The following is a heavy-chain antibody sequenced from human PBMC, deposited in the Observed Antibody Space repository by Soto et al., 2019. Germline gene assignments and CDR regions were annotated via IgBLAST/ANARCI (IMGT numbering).Heavy chain of an antibody. CDR1: RGSISSSNG. CDR3: ARQSGWVAFDI. D-gene: IGHD6-19*01. Sequence: LEMLSLTWAVARGSISSSNGWSWVRQPPGKGLEWIGEIYRSGSTNYNPSLKSRVTISVDKSKNQFSLKLSSVTAADTAVYYCARQSGWVAFDIWGQGTMVTVSS. J-gene: IGHJ3*02. CDR2: IYRSGST. V-gene: IGHV4-4*02.